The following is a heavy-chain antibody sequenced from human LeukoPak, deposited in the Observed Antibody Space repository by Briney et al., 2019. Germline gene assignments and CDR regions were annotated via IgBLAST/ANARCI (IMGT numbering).Heavy chain of an antibody. CDR1: GYTFTGYF. Sequence: ASVKVSCKASGYTFTGYFMYWVRQAPGQGLEWMGLINPKSGGTNYAQKFQGRVTMTRDTSISTAYMDMSSLRSDDTAVYYCARNLWFGESSDAFDMWGQGTMVTVSS. CDR3: ARNLWFGESSDAFDM. V-gene: IGHV1-2*02. D-gene: IGHD3-10*01. CDR2: INPKSGGT. J-gene: IGHJ3*02.